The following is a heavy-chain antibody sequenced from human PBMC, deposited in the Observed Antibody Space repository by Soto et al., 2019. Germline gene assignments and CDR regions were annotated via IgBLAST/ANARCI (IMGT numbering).Heavy chain of an antibody. CDR3: ARQIYDSDTGPNFQYSFDS. Sequence: GESLKISCKGSGYSFAGYWITWVRQKPGKGLEWMGRIDPSDSQTSYSPSFRGHVTISVTKSITTVFLQWSSLRASDTAMYYCARQIYDSDTGPNFQYSFDSWGQGTPVTVSS. J-gene: IGHJ4*02. CDR1: GYSFAGYW. V-gene: IGHV5-10-1*01. CDR2: IDPSDSQT. D-gene: IGHD3-22*01.